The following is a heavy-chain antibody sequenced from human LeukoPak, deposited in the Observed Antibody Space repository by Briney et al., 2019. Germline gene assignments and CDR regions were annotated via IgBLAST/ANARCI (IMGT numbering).Heavy chain of an antibody. V-gene: IGHV3-7*01. CDR3: ARGEYGSGSYHIDY. J-gene: IGHJ4*02. CDR2: IKQDGGEK. D-gene: IGHD3-10*01. CDR1: GFTFSNFW. Sequence: HPGGSLRLSCAASGFTFSNFWMSWVRQAPGKGLEWVANIKQDGGEKYYVDSVKGRFTISRDNAKNSVYLQMNNLRAADTAMYYCARGEYGSGSYHIDYWGQGTLVTVSS.